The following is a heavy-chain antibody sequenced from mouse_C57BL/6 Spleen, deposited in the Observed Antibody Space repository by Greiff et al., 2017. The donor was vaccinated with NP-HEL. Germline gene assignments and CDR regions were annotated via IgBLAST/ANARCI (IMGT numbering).Heavy chain of an antibody. CDR2: IDPSDSYT. CDR3: ARRPTGDAMDY. CDR1: GYTFTSYW. J-gene: IGHJ4*01. V-gene: IGHV1-69*01. Sequence: VQLQQPGAELVMPGASVKLSCKASGYTFTSYWMHWVKQRPGQGLEWIGEIDPSDSYTNYNQKFKGKSTLTVDKSSSTAYMQLSSLTSEDSAVYYCARRPTGDAMDYWGQGTSVTVSS.